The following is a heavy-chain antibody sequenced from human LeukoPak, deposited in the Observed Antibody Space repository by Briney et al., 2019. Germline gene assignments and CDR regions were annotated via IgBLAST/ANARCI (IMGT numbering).Heavy chain of an antibody. CDR2: ISYDGSNK. CDR3: ARSVQLPPTSLY. Sequence: GGSLRLSCAASGFTFSSYAMHCVRQAPGKGLEWVAVISYDGSNKYYADSVKGRFTISRDNSKNTLYLQMNSLRAEDTAVYYCARSVQLPPTSLYWGQGTLVTVSS. D-gene: IGHD2-2*01. CDR1: GFTFSSYA. J-gene: IGHJ4*02. V-gene: IGHV3-30-3*01.